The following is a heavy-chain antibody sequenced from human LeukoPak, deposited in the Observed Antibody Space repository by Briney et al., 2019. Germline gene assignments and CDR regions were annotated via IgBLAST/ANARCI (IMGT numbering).Heavy chain of an antibody. J-gene: IGHJ6*03. CDR1: GYTFTGYY. CDR3: AREIAAAARYYYYYMDV. D-gene: IGHD6-13*01. V-gene: IGHV1-2*02. CDR2: INPNSGGT. Sequence: GASVKVSCKASGYTFTGYYMHWVRQAPGQGLEWMGWINPNSGGTNYAQKFQGRVTMTRDTSISTAYMELSRLRSDDTAVYYCAREIAAAARYYYYYMDVWGKGTTVTVSS.